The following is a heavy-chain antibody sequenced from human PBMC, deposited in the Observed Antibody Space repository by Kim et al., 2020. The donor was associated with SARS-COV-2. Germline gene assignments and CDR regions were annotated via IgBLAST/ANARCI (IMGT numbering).Heavy chain of an antibody. D-gene: IGHD5-12*01. CDR1: GGSISSYY. V-gene: IGHV4-59*01. Sequence: SETLSLTCTVSGGSISSYYWSWIRQPPGKGLEWIGYIYYSGSTNYNPSLKSRVTISVDTSKNQFSLKLSSVTAADTAVYYCSRDDRRDGYHVFDYWGQGTLVTVSS. CDR3: SRDDRRDGYHVFDY. CDR2: IYYSGST. J-gene: IGHJ4*02.